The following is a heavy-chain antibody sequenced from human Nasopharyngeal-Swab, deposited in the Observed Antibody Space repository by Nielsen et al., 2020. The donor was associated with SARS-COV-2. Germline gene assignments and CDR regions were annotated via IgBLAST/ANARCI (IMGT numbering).Heavy chain of an antibody. V-gene: IGHV4-39*01. Sequence: SETLSLTCTVSGGSISSSSYYWGWIRQPPGKGLEWIGSIYYSGSTYYHPSLKSRVTISVDTSKNQFSLKLSSVTAADTAVYYCAWGGSGSYSYFDYWGQGTLVTVSS. J-gene: IGHJ4*02. CDR1: GGSISSSSYY. CDR2: IYYSGST. D-gene: IGHD3-10*01. CDR3: AWGGSGSYSYFDY.